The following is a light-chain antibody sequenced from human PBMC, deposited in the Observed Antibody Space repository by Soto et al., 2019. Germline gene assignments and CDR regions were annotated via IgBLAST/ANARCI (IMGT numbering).Light chain of an antibody. CDR3: HQYGSSTWT. V-gene: IGKV3-20*01. CDR2: GAS. CDR1: QSVTSDF. Sequence: EAVLTQSPGTLSLSPGERATLSCRASQSVTSDFLAWYQQKPGQAPRLLIYGASNRATAIPARFSGSGSGTDFALNISRLEPEDFAVYYCHQYGSSTWTFGQGTKVEI. J-gene: IGKJ1*01.